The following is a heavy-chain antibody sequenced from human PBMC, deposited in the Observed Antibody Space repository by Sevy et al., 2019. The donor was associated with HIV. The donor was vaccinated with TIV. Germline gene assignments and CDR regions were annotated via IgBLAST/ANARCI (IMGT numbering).Heavy chain of an antibody. V-gene: IGHV3-53*01. CDR1: GFTVSSNF. J-gene: IGHJ4*02. D-gene: IGHD3-3*01. Sequence: EGSLRLSCTVSGFTVSSNFISWVRQAPGKGLEWVSVIWLTGATYYADSVKGRFTISRDNSKNTVYLDMNSLRAEDTAVYYCARGKHVSDYYGSFDYWGQGTLVTVSS. CDR3: ARGKHVSDYYGSFDY. CDR2: IWLTGAT.